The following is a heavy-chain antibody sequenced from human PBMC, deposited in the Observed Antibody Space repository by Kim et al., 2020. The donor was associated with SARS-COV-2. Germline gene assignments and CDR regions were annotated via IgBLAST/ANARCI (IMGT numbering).Heavy chain of an antibody. D-gene: IGHD3-10*01. CDR3: ASPMVRGVNRLFSAFDI. V-gene: IGHV3-30*01. J-gene: IGHJ3*02. Sequence: VKGRFTITRDNSKNTRYLQMNSLRAEDTAVYYCASPMVRGVNRLFSAFDIWGQGTMVTVSS.